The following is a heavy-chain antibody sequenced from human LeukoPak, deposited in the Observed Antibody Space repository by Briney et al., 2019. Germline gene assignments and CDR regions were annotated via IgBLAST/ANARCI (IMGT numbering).Heavy chain of an antibody. CDR1: GFTVSTNS. J-gene: IGHJ1*01. Sequence: GGSLRLSCAASGFTVSTNSMSWDRQAPGKGLEWVSVIYDGGSTYHTDSVKGRLSISRDNSKNTVYLQMNSLRAEDTAVYYCARALKSDSDSANEYYEYFHHWGQGTLVTVSS. CDR3: ARALKSDSDSANEYYEYFHH. V-gene: IGHV3-66*01. CDR2: IYDGGST. D-gene: IGHD3-22*01.